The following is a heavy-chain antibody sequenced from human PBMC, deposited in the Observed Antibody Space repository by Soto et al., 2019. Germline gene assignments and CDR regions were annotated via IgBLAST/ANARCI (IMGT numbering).Heavy chain of an antibody. CDR1: GGSISSGDYF. CDR2: THYRGST. CDR3: ATRPYSDSSGYLGP. Sequence: PSETLSLTCTVSGGSISSGDYFWSWIRQPPGKGLEWIGDTHYRGSTNYNPSLRSRVSISLDTSKNQFSLKLISVTAADTAVYYCATRPYSDSSGYLGPWGQGTLVTVSS. D-gene: IGHD3-22*01. J-gene: IGHJ5*02. V-gene: IGHV4-30-4*01.